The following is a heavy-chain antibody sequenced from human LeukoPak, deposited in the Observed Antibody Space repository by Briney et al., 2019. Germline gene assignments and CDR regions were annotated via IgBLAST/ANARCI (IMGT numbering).Heavy chain of an antibody. V-gene: IGHV3-30-3*01. Sequence: GGSLRLSCAASKFSFSDYAMHWVRQAPGKGLEWVAIIPYDGSNEHYADSVKGRFTISRDNSKNTLYLQMNSLRGEDTAVYYCARDRNWLRDFDYWGQGTLVTVSS. J-gene: IGHJ4*02. CDR2: IPYDGSNE. CDR1: KFSFSDYA. D-gene: IGHD5-12*01. CDR3: ARDRNWLRDFDY.